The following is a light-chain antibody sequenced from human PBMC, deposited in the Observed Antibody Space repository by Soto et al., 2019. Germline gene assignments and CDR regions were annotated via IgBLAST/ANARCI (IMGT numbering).Light chain of an antibody. V-gene: IGLV1-47*01. CDR3: AAWDDSLSGQV. J-gene: IGLJ1*01. Sequence: VLTQPPSASGTPGQRVTISCSGSSSNIGSNYVYWYQQLPGTAPKLLIYRNNQRPSGVPDRFSGSKSGTSASLAISGLRSEDEADYYCAAWDDSLSGQVFGTGTKLTVL. CDR1: SSNIGSNY. CDR2: RNN.